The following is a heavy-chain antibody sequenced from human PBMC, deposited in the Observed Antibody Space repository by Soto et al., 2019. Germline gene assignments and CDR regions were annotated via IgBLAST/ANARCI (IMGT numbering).Heavy chain of an antibody. V-gene: IGHV1-2*04. Sequence: ASVKVSCKASGYTFTGYYMHWVRQAPGQGLEWMGWINPNSGGTNYAQKFQGWVTMTRDTSISTAYMELSRLRSDDTAVYYCARARWRYCTTDSYFTLKVVRFDYWGLGTLVTVSS. CDR2: INPNSGGT. J-gene: IGHJ4*01. CDR3: ARARWRYCTTDSYFTLKVVRFDY. D-gene: IGHD3-22*01. CDR1: GYTFTGYY.